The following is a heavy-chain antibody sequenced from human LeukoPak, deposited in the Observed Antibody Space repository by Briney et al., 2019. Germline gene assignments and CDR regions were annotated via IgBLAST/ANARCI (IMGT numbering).Heavy chain of an antibody. Sequence: GASVKLSCKASGYTFTSYYMHWGRQAPGQGLGWMGIINPTGGSTSYAQKFQGRVPMTRDMSTSTVYMELSSLRSEATAVYYCARADCSSTSCYRSWFDPWGQGTLVTVSS. J-gene: IGHJ5*02. D-gene: IGHD2-2*01. V-gene: IGHV1-46*01. CDR3: ARADCSSTSCYRSWFDP. CDR2: INPTGGST. CDR1: GYTFTSYY.